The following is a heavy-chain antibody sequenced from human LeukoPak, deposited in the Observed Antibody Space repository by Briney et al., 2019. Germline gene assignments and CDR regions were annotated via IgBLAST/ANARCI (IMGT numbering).Heavy chain of an antibody. D-gene: IGHD5-18*01. J-gene: IGHJ4*02. V-gene: IGHV1-18*01. Sequence: ASVKVSCKASGYTFTTYGISWLRQAPGQGLEWMGWISTYNGDTNYAQKLQGRVTLTTDTSTSTVYMELRSLRSDDTAVYYCARRGSVDTPMSNWEWWHWGLGTLVTVSS. CDR2: ISTYNGDT. CDR3: ARRGSVDTPMSNWEWWH. CDR1: GYTFTTYG.